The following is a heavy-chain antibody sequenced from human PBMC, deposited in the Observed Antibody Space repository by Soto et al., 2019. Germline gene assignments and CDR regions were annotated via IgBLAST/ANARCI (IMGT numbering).Heavy chain of an antibody. J-gene: IGHJ3*02. D-gene: IGHD7-27*01. CDR1: GFTFSSYG. Sequence: GESLKISCAASGFTFSSYGMHWVRQAPGKGLEWVAVIWYDGSDKYYADSVKGRFTISRDNSKNTLYLQMNSLRAEDTAVYYCARECLGISAFDIWGQGTMVTVSS. V-gene: IGHV3-33*08. CDR2: IWYDGSDK. CDR3: ARECLGISAFDI.